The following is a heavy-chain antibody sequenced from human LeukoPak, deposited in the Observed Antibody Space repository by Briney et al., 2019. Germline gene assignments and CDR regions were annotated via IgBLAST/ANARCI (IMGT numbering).Heavy chain of an antibody. CDR3: ARDLAARLYYYYYYYMDV. V-gene: IGHV1-69*13. CDR1: GGTFSSYA. D-gene: IGHD6-6*01. J-gene: IGHJ6*03. CDR2: IIPIFGTA. Sequence: SVKVSCKASGGTFSSYAISWVRQAPGQGPEWMGGIIPIFGTANYAQKFQGRVTITADESTSTAYMELSSLRSEDTAVYYCARDLAARLYYYYYYYMDVWGKGTTVTVSS.